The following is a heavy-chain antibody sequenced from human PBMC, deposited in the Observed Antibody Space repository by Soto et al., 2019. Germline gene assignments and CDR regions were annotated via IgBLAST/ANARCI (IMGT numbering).Heavy chain of an antibody. D-gene: IGHD3-3*01. J-gene: IGHJ3*02. CDR2: IYYSGST. CDR1: GCSISSYY. Sequence: SETLSLTCTVSGCSISSYYWSWIRQPPGKGLEWIGYIYYSGSTNYNPSLKSRVTISVDTSKNQFSLKLSSVTAADTAVYYCARKYYDFWSGYHDAFDIWGQGTMVTVSS. CDR3: ARKYYDFWSGYHDAFDI. V-gene: IGHV4-59*01.